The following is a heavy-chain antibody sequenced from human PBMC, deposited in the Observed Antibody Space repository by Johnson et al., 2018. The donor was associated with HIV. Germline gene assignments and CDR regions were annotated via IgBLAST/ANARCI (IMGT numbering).Heavy chain of an antibody. J-gene: IGHJ3*02. V-gene: IGHV3-20*04. CDR3: ARDRGWGVIDAFDI. CDR1: GFTFDDYG. D-gene: IGHD3-16*02. CDR2: INWNGCST. Sequence: VQLVESGGGVVRPGGSLRLSCAASGFTFDDYGMSWVRQAPGKGLEWVSGINWNGCSTGYADSVKGRFTISRDNAKNSLYLQRNSLRAEDTALYYCARDRGWGVIDAFDIWGQGTMVTVSS.